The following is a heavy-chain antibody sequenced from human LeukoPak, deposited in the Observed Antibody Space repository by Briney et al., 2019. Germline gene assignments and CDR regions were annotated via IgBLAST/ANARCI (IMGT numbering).Heavy chain of an antibody. V-gene: IGHV3-49*03. CDR3: TRDAKGDYFGAGSSRYYFDY. J-gene: IGHJ4*02. Sequence: GGSLRLSCAASGFTFDDYAMIWFRQAPGKGLEWVGFIRSKPYGETTEYAASVQGRFTISRDDSKSISYLQMNSLKTEDTAVYYCTRDAKGDYFGAGSSRYYFDYWGQGTLVTVSS. CDR1: GFTFDDYA. D-gene: IGHD3-10*01. CDR2: IRSKPYGETT.